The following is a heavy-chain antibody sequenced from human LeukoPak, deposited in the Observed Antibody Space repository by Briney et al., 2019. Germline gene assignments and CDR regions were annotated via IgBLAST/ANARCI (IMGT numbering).Heavy chain of an antibody. CDR1: GYTFTSYG. V-gene: IGHV1-18*01. Sequence: ASVKVSCKTSGYTFTSYGISWVRQAPGQGLEWLGWISGYNGYTNYTQKFQGRVTTTTDTSTSTVYMDLRSLTSDDTAVYFCGRDAGYRYSDYWGQGTLVTVSS. D-gene: IGHD5-12*01. CDR2: ISGYNGYT. J-gene: IGHJ4*02. CDR3: GRDAGYRYSDY.